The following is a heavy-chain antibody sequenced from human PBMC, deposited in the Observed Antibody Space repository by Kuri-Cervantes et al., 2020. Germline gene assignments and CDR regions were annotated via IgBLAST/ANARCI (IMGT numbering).Heavy chain of an antibody. Sequence: SETLSLTCAVSGVSFSSNNWWSWVRQPAGKGLEWIGRIYTSGSTNYNPSLKSRVTISVDKSKNQFSLKLSSVTAADTAVYYCARGVDGYYMDVWGKGTTVTVSS. V-gene: IGHV4-4*02. D-gene: IGHD5-24*01. J-gene: IGHJ6*03. CDR3: ARGVDGYYMDV. CDR1: GVSFSSNNW. CDR2: IYTSGST.